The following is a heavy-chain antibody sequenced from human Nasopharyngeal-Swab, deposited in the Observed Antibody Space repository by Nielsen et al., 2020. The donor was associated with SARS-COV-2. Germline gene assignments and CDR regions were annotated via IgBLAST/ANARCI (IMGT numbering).Heavy chain of an antibody. J-gene: IGHJ3*02. CDR2: ISSTTPYI. D-gene: IGHD4-17*01. CDR3: ARSHDYGNHDAFDI. CDR1: GFTFSGYT. V-gene: IGHV3-21*01. Sequence: GESLKISCVASGFTFSGYTMNWVRQAPGKGLEWISSISSTTPYIYYADSVKGRFTISRDNAKNSLYLQMNSLRAEDTAVYYCARSHDYGNHDAFDIWGQGTMVTVSS.